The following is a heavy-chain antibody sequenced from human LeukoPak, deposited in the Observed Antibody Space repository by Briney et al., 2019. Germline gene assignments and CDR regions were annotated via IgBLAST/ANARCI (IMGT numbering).Heavy chain of an antibody. CDR3: ARGRGVNLVRFDP. J-gene: IGHJ5*02. Sequence: SETLSLTCTVSGGSISSGSYYWSCIRQPAGKGLEWIGRIYTSGSTNYNPSLKSRVTISVDTSKNQSSLKLSSVTAADTAVYYCARGRGVNLVRFDPWGQGTLVTVSS. CDR2: IYTSGST. D-gene: IGHD3-10*01. V-gene: IGHV4-61*02. CDR1: GGSISSGSYY.